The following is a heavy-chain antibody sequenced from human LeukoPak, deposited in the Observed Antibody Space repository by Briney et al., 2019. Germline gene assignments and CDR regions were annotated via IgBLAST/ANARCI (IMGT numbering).Heavy chain of an antibody. Sequence: PGGSLRLSCAASGFTFSSYGMCWVRQAPRTGMDWVSAISSSGGSTYYADSVKGGFTISRENTKNTLYLQMNRLRAEDTAVYCCAKDPRIAVYVWGSYRYSPIDYWGQGTLVTVPS. D-gene: IGHD3-16*02. CDR1: GFTFSSYG. CDR3: AKDPRIAVYVWGSYRYSPIDY. CDR2: ISSSGGST. J-gene: IGHJ4*02. V-gene: IGHV3-23*01.